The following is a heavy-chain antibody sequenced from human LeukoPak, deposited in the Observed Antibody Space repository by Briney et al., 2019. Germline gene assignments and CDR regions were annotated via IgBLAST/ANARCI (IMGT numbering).Heavy chain of an antibody. V-gene: IGHV4-4*07. Sequence: PSETLSLTCTVSGGSISSYYWSWIRQPAGKGLEWIGRIYTSGSTNYNPSLKSRVTISVDTSKNQFSLKLSSVTAADTAVYYCASSRLVYDRRGFYYLGQGTLVTVSS. CDR3: ASSRLVYDRRGFYY. D-gene: IGHD3-22*01. CDR2: IYTSGST. CDR1: GGSISSYY. J-gene: IGHJ4*02.